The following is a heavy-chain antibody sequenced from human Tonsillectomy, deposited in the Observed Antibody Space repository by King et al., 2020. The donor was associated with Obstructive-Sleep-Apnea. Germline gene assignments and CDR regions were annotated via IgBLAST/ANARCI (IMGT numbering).Heavy chain of an antibody. J-gene: IGHJ3*02. D-gene: IGHD3-16*01. CDR1: GGSISSDGYY. Sequence: VQLQESGPGLVKPSQTLSLTCTVSGGSISSDGYYWSWIRQLPGKGLEWIGYIYDSGSTYCNPSLKSRVTISIDTSKNQFSLKLSSVTAADTAVYYCAREGEGAFDIWGQGTMVNVSS. CDR2: IYDSGST. CDR3: AREGEGAFDI. V-gene: IGHV4-31*03.